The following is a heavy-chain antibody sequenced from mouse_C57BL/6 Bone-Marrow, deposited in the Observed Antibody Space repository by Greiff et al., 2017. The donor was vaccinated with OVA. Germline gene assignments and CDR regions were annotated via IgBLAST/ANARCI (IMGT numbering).Heavy chain of an antibody. V-gene: IGHV1-85*01. D-gene: IGHD2-3*01. CDR1: GYTFTSYD. J-gene: IGHJ3*01. Sequence: QVQLQQSGPELVKPGASVKLSCKASGYTFTSYDINWVKQRPGQGLEWIGWIYPRDGSTKYNEKFKGKATLTVDTSSSTAYMELHSLTSEDSAVYFCARLYDGDYGAWFAYWGQGTLVTVSA. CDR2: IYPRDGST. CDR3: ARLYDGDYGAWFAY.